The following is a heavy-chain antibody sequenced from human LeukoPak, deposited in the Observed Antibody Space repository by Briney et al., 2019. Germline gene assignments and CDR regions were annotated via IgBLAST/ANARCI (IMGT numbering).Heavy chain of an antibody. CDR1: GFTFSNYA. J-gene: IGHJ4*02. V-gene: IGHV3-23*03. Sequence: GGSLRLSCAASGFTFSNYAMTWVRQAPGKGLEWVSGINSDGTNTNYACPVKGRFTISRDNAKNTLYLQMNSLRVEDTAVYYCASGYARSARHQSDFWGQGTVVTVSS. D-gene: IGHD5-12*01. CDR3: ASGYARSARHQSDF. CDR2: INSDGTNT.